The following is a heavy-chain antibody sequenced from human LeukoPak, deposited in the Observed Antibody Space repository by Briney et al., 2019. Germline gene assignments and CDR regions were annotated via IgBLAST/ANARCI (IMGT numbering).Heavy chain of an antibody. J-gene: IGHJ4*02. CDR2: ISSSGSTI. CDR3: AKVKVVGYSTFDL. Sequence: KTGGSLRLSCAASGFTFSDYYMSWIRQAPGKGLEWVSYISSSGSTIYYADSVKGRFTISRDNAKNSLYLQMNSLRAEDTAVYYCAKVKVVGYSTFDLWGQGTLVTVSP. CDR1: GFTFSDYY. V-gene: IGHV3-11*04. D-gene: IGHD3-22*01.